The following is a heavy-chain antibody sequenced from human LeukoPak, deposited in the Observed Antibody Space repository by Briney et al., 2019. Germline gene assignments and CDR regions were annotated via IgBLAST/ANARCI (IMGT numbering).Heavy chain of an antibody. D-gene: IGHD4-23*01. V-gene: IGHV4-59*12. CDR2: IYYSGST. CDR3: ARAVGTSRNFFDY. CDR1: GGSISSYY. Sequence: SETLSLTCTVSGGSISSYYWSWIRRPPGKGLEWIGYIYYSGSTNYNPSLKSRVTISVDTSKNQFSLKLSSVTAADTAMYYCARAVGTSRNFFDYWGQGTLVTVSS. J-gene: IGHJ4*02.